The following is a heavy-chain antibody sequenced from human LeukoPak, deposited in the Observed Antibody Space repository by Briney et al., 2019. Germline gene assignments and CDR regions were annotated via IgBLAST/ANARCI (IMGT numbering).Heavy chain of an antibody. Sequence: PGGSLRLPCAASGFTFSSYWMHWVRQAPGKGLVWVSRINSDGSSTSYADSVKGRFTISRDNAKNTLYLQMNSLRAEDTAVYYCARALRYSSPFDYWGQGTLVTVPS. J-gene: IGHJ4*02. D-gene: IGHD6-13*01. CDR2: INSDGSST. CDR3: ARALRYSSPFDY. V-gene: IGHV3-74*01. CDR1: GFTFSSYW.